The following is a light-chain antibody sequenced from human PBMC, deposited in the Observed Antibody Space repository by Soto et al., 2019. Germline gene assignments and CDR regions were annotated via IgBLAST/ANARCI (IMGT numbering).Light chain of an antibody. Sequence: DIQMTQSPSTLSASVGDRVTINCRASQSVVSWLAWYQQKPGKAPKLLIYKASTLQNGVPSRFSGSGSGTEFTLTISSLQPDDSATYYCQQYHTYWTFGQGTKVEIK. CDR3: QQYHTYWT. J-gene: IGKJ1*01. CDR2: KAS. V-gene: IGKV1-5*03. CDR1: QSVVSW.